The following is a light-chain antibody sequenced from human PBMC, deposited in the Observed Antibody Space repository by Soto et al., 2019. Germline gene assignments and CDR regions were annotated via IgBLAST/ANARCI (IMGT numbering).Light chain of an antibody. V-gene: IGKV3-20*01. CDR1: QSINSRY. CDR2: ATS. CDR3: QQHNTAPWT. Sequence: EIVLTQSPGTLSLSPGDRATLSCRASQSINSRYLVWYQQTPGQPPRLLIYATSSRATGIPDRFSGSGSGTDFTLTSTRLEPEYFAVYYCQQHNTAPWTFGQGTQVEI. J-gene: IGKJ1*01.